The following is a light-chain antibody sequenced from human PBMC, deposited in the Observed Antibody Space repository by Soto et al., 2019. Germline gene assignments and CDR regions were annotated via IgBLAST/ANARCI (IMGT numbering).Light chain of an antibody. V-gene: IGKV3-15*01. Sequence: EIVMTQSPATLSVSPGERATLSCRASQRISNLAWYQQKPGQAPRLLIYGASTRATGIPARFSGSGSGTEFTLTISSLQSEDFAVYYCQQYNNWPRTFGQGTKVEIK. CDR2: GAS. J-gene: IGKJ1*01. CDR1: QRISN. CDR3: QQYNNWPRT.